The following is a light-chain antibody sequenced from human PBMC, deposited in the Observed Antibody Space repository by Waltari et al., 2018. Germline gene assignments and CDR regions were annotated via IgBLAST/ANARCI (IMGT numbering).Light chain of an antibody. Sequence: DIQMTQSPSSLSASVGDSVTITCRASQSISSYLNWYQQKPGKAPKLLIYAASSLQSGVPSMFSGSGSGTDFTLTSSSLQPEDFATYYCQQSYSTPYTFGQGTKLEIK. CDR3: QQSYSTPYT. J-gene: IGKJ2*01. V-gene: IGKV1-39*01. CDR1: QSISSY. CDR2: AAS.